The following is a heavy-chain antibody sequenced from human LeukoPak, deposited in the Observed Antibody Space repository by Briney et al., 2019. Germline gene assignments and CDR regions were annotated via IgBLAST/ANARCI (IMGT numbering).Heavy chain of an antibody. V-gene: IGHV1-2*02. CDR1: GYTFTGYY. Sequence: ASVKVSCKSSGYTFTGYYMHWVRQAPGQGLEWMGWINPNSGGTNYAQKFQGRVAMTRDTSISTDYMAPSRLRSDDTAVYYCARDPSSSWTPYFDYWGQGTLVTVSS. J-gene: IGHJ4*02. CDR2: INPNSGGT. D-gene: IGHD6-13*01. CDR3: ARDPSSSWTPYFDY.